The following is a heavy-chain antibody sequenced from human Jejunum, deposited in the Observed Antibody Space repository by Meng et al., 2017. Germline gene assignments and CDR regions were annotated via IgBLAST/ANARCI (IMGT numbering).Heavy chain of an antibody. Sequence: QVHLVQSGAEVKKPGASVRVSCEASGYTFTAYYVHWVRQAPGQGLEWMGRMNPNKGDTNYAQKFQGRVTMTRATSTAYMDLSSLTSDDTAVYYCAKDEGTTTAFDHWGQGTLVTVSS. D-gene: IGHD1-26*01. CDR3: AKDEGTTTAFDH. V-gene: IGHV1-2*06. CDR2: MNPNKGDT. CDR1: GYTFTAYY. J-gene: IGHJ4*02.